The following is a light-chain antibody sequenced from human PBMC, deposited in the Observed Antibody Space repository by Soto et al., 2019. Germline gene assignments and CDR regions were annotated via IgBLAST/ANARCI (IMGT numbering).Light chain of an antibody. J-gene: IGKJ1*01. CDR3: QQYGTSPQT. Sequence: EIVLTQSPGTLSLSPGERATLSCRASQSVSSACLAWYRQKPGQAPSLLIYGASSMATGVPDRFSGSGSGTDFTLTIARLEPEDFAVYYCQQYGTSPQTFGQGTKVEIK. V-gene: IGKV3-20*01. CDR1: QSVSSAC. CDR2: GAS.